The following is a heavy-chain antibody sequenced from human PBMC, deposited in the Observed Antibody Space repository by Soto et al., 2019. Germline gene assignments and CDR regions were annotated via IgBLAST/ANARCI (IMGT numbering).Heavy chain of an antibody. D-gene: IGHD6-13*01. V-gene: IGHV1-69*02. CDR3: ASGSSSWSRREHNWFDP. CDR2: IIPILGIA. Sequence: QVQLVQSGAEVKKPGSSVKVSCKASGGTFSSYTISWVRQAPGQGLEWMGRIIPILGIANYAQKLQGRVTITADKPTSTAYMELSSLRSEDTAVYYCASGSSSWSRREHNWFDPWVQGTLVTVSS. CDR1: GGTFSSYT. J-gene: IGHJ5*02.